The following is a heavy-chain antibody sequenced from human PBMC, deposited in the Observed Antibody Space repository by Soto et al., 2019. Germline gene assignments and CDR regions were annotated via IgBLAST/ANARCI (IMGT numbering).Heavy chain of an antibody. CDR1: GGTFSSYA. CDR2: IIPIFGTA. Sequence: ASGKVSCKASGGTFSSYAISWVRQAPGQGLEWMGGIIPIFGTANYAQKFQGRVTITADKSTSTAYMELSSLRSEDAAVYYCATCPSIAAQFHYWGQGTLVPVSP. V-gene: IGHV1-69*06. J-gene: IGHJ4*02. D-gene: IGHD6-6*01. CDR3: ATCPSIAAQFHY.